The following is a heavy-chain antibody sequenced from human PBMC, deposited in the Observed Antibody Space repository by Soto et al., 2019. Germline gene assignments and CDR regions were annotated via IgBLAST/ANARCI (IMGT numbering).Heavy chain of an antibody. CDR3: ARDRCYDGTCYSASDS. V-gene: IGHV3-48*02. CDR1: GFRFSTYN. Sequence: VGSLRLSCAASGFRFSTYNMDWVRQAPGKGPEWIAHISTTSFTIYYADSVKGRFTISRDNDRNSLYLEMNSLRDEDTAVYYCARDRCYDGTCYSASDSWGQGTLVTVSS. CDR2: ISTTSFTI. D-gene: IGHD2-15*01. J-gene: IGHJ5*01.